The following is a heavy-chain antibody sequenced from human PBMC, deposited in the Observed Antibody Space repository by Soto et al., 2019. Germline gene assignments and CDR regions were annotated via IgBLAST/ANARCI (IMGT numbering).Heavy chain of an antibody. CDR1: GGTFSSYT. CDR2: IIPILGIA. Sequence: QVQLVQSGAEVKKPGSSVKVSCKASGGTFSSYTISWVRQAPGQGLEWMGRIIPILGIANYAQKFQGRVTITADNSTSTAYMELSSLRSEDTAVYYCAREGQLVPQFDYWGQGTLVTVSS. D-gene: IGHD6-6*01. J-gene: IGHJ4*02. CDR3: AREGQLVPQFDY. V-gene: IGHV1-69*08.